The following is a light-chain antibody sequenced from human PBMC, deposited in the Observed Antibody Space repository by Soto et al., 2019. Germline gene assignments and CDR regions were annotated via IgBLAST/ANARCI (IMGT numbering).Light chain of an antibody. V-gene: IGLV2-14*01. Sequence: QSALTQPASVSGSPGQSITISCTGTSSDVGGYNYVSWYQQHPGKAPKLMIYDVSNRPSGVSNRFSGSKSGNTASLTISGLQAEEEADYYCSSYTSSSTLEGVVFGGGTKVTVL. CDR3: SSYTSSSTLEGVV. CDR2: DVS. J-gene: IGLJ2*01. CDR1: SSDVGGYNY.